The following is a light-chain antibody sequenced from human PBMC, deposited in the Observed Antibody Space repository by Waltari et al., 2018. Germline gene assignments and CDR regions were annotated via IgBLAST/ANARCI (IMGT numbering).Light chain of an antibody. CDR3: QVWDSRSEVV. V-gene: IGLV3-21*04. Sequence: SYVLTQPPSVSVAPEKTADITCGGDTIGTRNVHWYPQKPGQAPVLVIYYDVDRPSGTPERFSGSNSGNTATLTISRVDAGDEADYYCQVWDSRSEVVFGGGTRLTVL. CDR1: TIGTRN. J-gene: IGLJ2*01. CDR2: YDV.